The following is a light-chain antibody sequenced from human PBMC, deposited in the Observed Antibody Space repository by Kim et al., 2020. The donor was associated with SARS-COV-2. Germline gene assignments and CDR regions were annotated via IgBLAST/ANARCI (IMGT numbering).Light chain of an antibody. V-gene: IGKV4-1*01. CDR1: QSVLYSSNNKNY. CDR2: WAS. CDR3: QQYYSIPRSYT. J-gene: IGKJ2*01. Sequence: DIVMTQSPDSLAVSLGERATINCKSSQSVLYSSNNKNYLAWYQQKPGQPPKLLIYWASTRESGVPDRFSGSGSGTDFTLTISSLQAEDVAVYYCQQYYSIPRSYTFGQGTKLEI.